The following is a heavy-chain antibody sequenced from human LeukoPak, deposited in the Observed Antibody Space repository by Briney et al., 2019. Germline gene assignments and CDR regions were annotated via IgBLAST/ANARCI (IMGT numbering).Heavy chain of an antibody. V-gene: IGHV3-23*01. D-gene: IGHD1-26*01. CDR2: INGGGDRT. CDR3: AKALSGASNFDE. CDR1: GFILSNYG. Sequence: GGSLRLSCAASGFILSNYGMTWVRQAPGKGLKWVSLINGGGDRTYYADSVKGRFTISRDNSKGTLYLQMNSLRAEDTAVYSCAKALSGASNFDEWGQGTLVTVSS. J-gene: IGHJ4*02.